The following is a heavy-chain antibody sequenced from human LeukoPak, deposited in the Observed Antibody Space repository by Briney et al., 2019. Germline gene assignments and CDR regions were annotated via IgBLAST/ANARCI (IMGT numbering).Heavy chain of an antibody. CDR2: ISYDGSNK. CDR1: GFTFSSYA. D-gene: IGHD6-13*01. J-gene: IGHJ4*02. CDR3: ARSPGTAYYFDC. Sequence: PGRSLRLSCAASGFTFSSYAMHWVRQAPGKGLEWVAVISYDGSNKYYADSVKGRFTISRDNSKNTLYLQMNSLRAEDTAVYYCARSPGTAYYFDCWGQGTLVTVSS. V-gene: IGHV3-30-3*01.